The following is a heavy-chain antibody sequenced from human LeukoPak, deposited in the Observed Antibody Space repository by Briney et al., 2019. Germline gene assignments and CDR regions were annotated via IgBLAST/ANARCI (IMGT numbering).Heavy chain of an antibody. CDR1: GYTFTGYY. J-gene: IGHJ4*02. V-gene: IGHV1-2*02. CDR2: INPNSGGT. D-gene: IGHD3-22*01. CDR3: AREDSSGYDY. Sequence: ASVKVPCKASGYTFTGYYMHWVRQAPGQGLEWMGWINPNSGGTNYAQNFQGRVTMTRDTSISTAYMEVSRLRSDDTAVYYCAREDSSGYDYWGQGTLVTVSS.